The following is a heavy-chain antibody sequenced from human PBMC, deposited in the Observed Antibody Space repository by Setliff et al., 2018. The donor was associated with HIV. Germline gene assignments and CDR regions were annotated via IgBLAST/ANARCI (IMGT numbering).Heavy chain of an antibody. CDR3: ARGSYRGSGFFIRYFDF. CDR2: INHNGGT. Sequence: SETLSLTCAVYGGSFTSYYWTWIRQAPGKDLEWIGEINHNGGTNYNPSLKSRVTISVDRSKNQFFLRLTSVTAADTAVYYCARGSYRGSGFFIRYFDFWGQGSLVTVSS. D-gene: IGHD3-3*01. CDR1: GGSFTSYY. J-gene: IGHJ4*02. V-gene: IGHV4-34*01.